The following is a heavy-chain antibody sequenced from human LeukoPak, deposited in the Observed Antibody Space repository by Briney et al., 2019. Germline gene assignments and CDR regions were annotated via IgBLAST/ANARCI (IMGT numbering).Heavy chain of an antibody. Sequence: SETLSLTCTVSGGSITSYYWSWIRQPPGKGLEWIGYIYYSGSTNYNPSLKGRLTISVDAPKNQFSLKLSSVTATDTAVYYCASLTTVTQGYFDSWGQGTLVTVSS. CDR3: ASLTTVTQGYFDS. CDR1: GGSITSYY. CDR2: IYYSGST. D-gene: IGHD4-17*01. V-gene: IGHV4-59*08. J-gene: IGHJ4*02.